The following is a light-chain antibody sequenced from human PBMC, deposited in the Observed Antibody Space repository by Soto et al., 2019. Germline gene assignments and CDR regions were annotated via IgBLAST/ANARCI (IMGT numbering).Light chain of an antibody. J-gene: IGKJ1*01. CDR3: QQYNTWPRT. Sequence: ILMTQSPVTLSVPPGESATLSCRASQSVSSTLAWFQQKPGQAPRLLIYGASTRATGIPARFSGSGSGTDFTLTISSLQSEDFAVYYCQQYNTWPRTCGQGTKGDI. CDR1: QSVSST. V-gene: IGKV3-15*01. CDR2: GAS.